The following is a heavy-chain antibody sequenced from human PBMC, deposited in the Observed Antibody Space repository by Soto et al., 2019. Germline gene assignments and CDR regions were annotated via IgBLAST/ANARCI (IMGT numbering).Heavy chain of an antibody. CDR2: IYPGDSDT. D-gene: IGHD3-22*01. CDR3: AGVSYYYDSSGYYYYDY. V-gene: IGHV5-51*01. J-gene: IGHJ4*02. CDR1: GYSFTSYW. Sequence: GESLKISCKGSGYSFTSYWIGWVRQMPGKGLEWMGIIYPGDSDTRYSPSFQGQVTISADKSISTAYLQWSSLKASDTAMYYCAGVSYYYDSSGYYYYDYWGQGTLVTVSS.